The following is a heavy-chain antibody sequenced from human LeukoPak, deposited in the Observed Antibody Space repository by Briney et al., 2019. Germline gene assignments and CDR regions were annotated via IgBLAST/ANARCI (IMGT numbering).Heavy chain of an antibody. CDR3: ARVARFQRNVPSVGSELGY. Sequence: ASVRVSCKASGYSFTGFYIHWVRQAPGQGLEWVGWINPDSGDTKSPRKFQGRVTKARDTSIRTAYMDLSRLRSDDTAVYFCARVARFQRNVPSVGSELGYWGQGTLVTVSS. CDR2: INPDSGDT. CDR1: GYSFTGFY. J-gene: IGHJ4*02. D-gene: IGHD3-10*01. V-gene: IGHV1-2*02.